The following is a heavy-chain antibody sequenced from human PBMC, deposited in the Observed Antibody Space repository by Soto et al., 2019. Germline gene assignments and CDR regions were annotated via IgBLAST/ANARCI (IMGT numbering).Heavy chain of an antibody. Sequence: PGGSLRLSCAASGFTVSSNYMSWVRQAPGKGLEWVSVIYSGGSTYYADSVKGRFTISRDNSKNTLYLQMNSLRAEDTAVYYCARYCSSTSCYAGFDYWGQGTLVTVSS. V-gene: IGHV3-66*01. J-gene: IGHJ4*02. CDR3: ARYCSSTSCYAGFDY. D-gene: IGHD2-2*01. CDR1: GFTVSSNY. CDR2: IYSGGST.